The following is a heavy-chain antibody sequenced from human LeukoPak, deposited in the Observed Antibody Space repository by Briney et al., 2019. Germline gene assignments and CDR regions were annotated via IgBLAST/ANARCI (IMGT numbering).Heavy chain of an antibody. J-gene: IGHJ5*02. CDR3: ARGNDYVWGSYRLGGNWFDP. D-gene: IGHD3-16*02. Sequence: ASVKVSCKASGYTFTSYDINWVRQATGQGLEWMGSMNPNSGNTGYAQKFQGRVTITRNTSISTAYMELSSLRSEDTAVYYCARGNDYVWGSYRLGGNWFDPWGQGTLVTVSS. CDR1: GYTFTSYD. CDR2: MNPNSGNT. V-gene: IGHV1-8*03.